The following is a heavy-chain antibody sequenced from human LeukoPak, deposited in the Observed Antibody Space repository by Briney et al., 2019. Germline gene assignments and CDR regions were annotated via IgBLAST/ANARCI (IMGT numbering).Heavy chain of an antibody. V-gene: IGHV3-30*02. CDR1: GFTFDSFG. D-gene: IGHD3-10*01. J-gene: IGHJ4*02. CDR3: AKDDYDGSGSSPDY. CDR2: IRFDGSYS. Sequence: PGGSLRLSCAASGFTFDSFGMHWVRQAPGKGLEWVAFIRFDGSYSYYGDSMKGRITISRDNSKNTLYLQMNSLRAEDTAVYYCAKDDYDGSGSSPDYWGQGTLVTVSS.